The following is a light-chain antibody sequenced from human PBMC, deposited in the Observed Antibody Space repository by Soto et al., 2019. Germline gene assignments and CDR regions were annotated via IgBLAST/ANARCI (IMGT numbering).Light chain of an antibody. CDR2: GAP. CDR1: QSVSNN. CDR3: QQYGSSPPWT. Sequence: EIVMTQSPATLSLSPGERATLSCRASQSVSNNLAWYQQKPGQAPRLLIYGAPTRATGIPARFSGSGSGTEFTLTFSRLEPEDFAVYYCQQYGSSPPWTFGQGTKVDIK. J-gene: IGKJ1*01. V-gene: IGKV3-15*01.